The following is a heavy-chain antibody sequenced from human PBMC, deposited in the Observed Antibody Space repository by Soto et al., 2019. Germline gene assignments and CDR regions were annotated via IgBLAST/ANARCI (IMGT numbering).Heavy chain of an antibody. CDR3: AHRVLRAVFGLVTTTAIYFDF. Sequence: QITLNESGPTVVKPTETLTLTCTFSGFSLTTSGVGVGWVRQSPGKAPEWLACIYWDDDKRYSTSLKSRLTITKDTSKNPVVLTMANVDPADTATYYCAHRVLRAVFGLVTTTAIYFDFWGQGTPVVVSS. V-gene: IGHV2-5*02. D-gene: IGHD3-3*01. CDR1: GFSLTTSGVG. CDR2: IYWDDDK. J-gene: IGHJ4*02.